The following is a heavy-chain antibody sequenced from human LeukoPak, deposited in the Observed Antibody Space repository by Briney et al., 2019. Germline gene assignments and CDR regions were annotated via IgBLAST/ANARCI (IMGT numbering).Heavy chain of an antibody. CDR3: AKVTVVVIEYFDY. CDR2: ISGSGDST. Sequence: GGSLRLSCAASGFIFNNYAMNWVRQAPGKGLEWVSGISGSGDSTFYADSVKGRFTISRDNSKNTLYLQMNSLRAEDTAVYYCAKVTVVVIEYFDYWGQGTLVTVSS. CDR1: GFIFNNYA. J-gene: IGHJ4*02. V-gene: IGHV3-23*01. D-gene: IGHD3-22*01.